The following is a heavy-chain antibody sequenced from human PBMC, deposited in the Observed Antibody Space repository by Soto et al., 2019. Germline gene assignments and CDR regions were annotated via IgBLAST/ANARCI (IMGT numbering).Heavy chain of an antibody. CDR2: IDTSSTKI. Sequence: QVQLVESGGDLVKRGGSLRLSCAASGYTFSDYYMSWISQAPGKGLEWISYIDTSSTKIYYADSVKGRFTISRDNAKNSLYLEMNSRRDEDTAVYYCASHYDMWSGYLSPVDYWGQGTLVTVSS. CDR3: ASHYDMWSGYLSPVDY. CDR1: GYTFSDYY. V-gene: IGHV3-11*01. D-gene: IGHD3-3*01. J-gene: IGHJ4*02.